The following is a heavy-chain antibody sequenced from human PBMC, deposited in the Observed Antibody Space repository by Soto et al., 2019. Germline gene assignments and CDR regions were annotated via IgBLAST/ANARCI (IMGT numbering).Heavy chain of an antibody. CDR2: MNPNSGNT. Sequence: ASVKVSCKASGYTFTSYDINWVRQATGQGLEWMGWMNPNSGNTGYAQKFQGRVTMTRNTSISTAYMELSSLRSEDTAVYYCARAGLRYFDWLFAYYYYMDVWGKGTTVTVSS. D-gene: IGHD3-9*01. J-gene: IGHJ6*03. CDR3: ARAGLRYFDWLFAYYYYMDV. V-gene: IGHV1-8*01. CDR1: GYTFTSYD.